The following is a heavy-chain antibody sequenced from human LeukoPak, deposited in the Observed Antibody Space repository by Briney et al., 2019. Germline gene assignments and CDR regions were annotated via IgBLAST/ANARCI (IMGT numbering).Heavy chain of an antibody. J-gene: IGHJ3*02. CDR2: IIPIFGTA. Sequence: SVKVSCKASGGTFSSYAISWVRQAPGQGLEWMGGIIPIFGTANYAQKFQGRVTITADESTSTAYMELSSLRSEDTAVYYCASEKPLYSYGWGDAFDIWGQGTMVTVPS. D-gene: IGHD5-18*01. CDR3: ASEKPLYSYGWGDAFDI. V-gene: IGHV1-69*01. CDR1: GGTFSSYA.